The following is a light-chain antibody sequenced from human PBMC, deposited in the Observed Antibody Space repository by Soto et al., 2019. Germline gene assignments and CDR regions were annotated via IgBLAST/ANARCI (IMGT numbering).Light chain of an antibody. CDR1: TSDIGSNT. Sequence: QSVLTQPPSASGTPGQKITISCCGSTSDIGSNTVNWSQQVPGTAPKLLIYANNQRPSGVPDRFSGSKSGTSASLAISGLPSEDEADYYCDAWDDSLNGPVFGGGTKLTVL. J-gene: IGLJ3*02. CDR2: ANN. V-gene: IGLV1-44*01. CDR3: DAWDDSLNGPV.